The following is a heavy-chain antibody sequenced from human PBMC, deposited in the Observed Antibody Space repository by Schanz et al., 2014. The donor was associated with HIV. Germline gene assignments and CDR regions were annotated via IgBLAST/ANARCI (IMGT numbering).Heavy chain of an antibody. CDR1: GFRFGDYA. Sequence: EVQLVESGGGLVQPGRSLRLSCAASGFRFGDYAMHWVRQAPGKGLEWVSSITWNSGTIVYADSVKGRFTISRDNAKDSLILQMNSLRAEDTAVYYCANSGYCTSGVCYTRGYDTDVWGQGTTVTVSS. CDR3: ANSGYCTSGVCYTRGYDTDV. CDR2: ITWNSGTI. D-gene: IGHD2-8*01. V-gene: IGHV3-9*01. J-gene: IGHJ6*02.